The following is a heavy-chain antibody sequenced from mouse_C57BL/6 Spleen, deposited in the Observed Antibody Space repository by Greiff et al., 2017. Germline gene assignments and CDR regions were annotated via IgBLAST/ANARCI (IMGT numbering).Heavy chain of an antibody. CDR3: ARSRANGNSDAMDY. CDR2: IYPGDGAT. D-gene: IGHD4-1*02. V-gene: IGHV1-82*01. Sequence: VQLQQSGPELVKPGASVKISCKASGYAFSSSWMNWVKQRPGKGLEWIGRIYPGDGATNYNGTFKGKATLTADKSSSTAYMQLISLTSEDSAVYFCARSRANGNSDAMDYWGQGTSVTVSS. J-gene: IGHJ4*01. CDR1: GYAFSSSW.